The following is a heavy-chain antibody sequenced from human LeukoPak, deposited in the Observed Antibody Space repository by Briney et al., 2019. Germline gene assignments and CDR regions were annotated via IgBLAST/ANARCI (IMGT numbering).Heavy chain of an antibody. V-gene: IGHV4-30-4*01. J-gene: IGHJ3*02. CDR3: ARGTGVTAFDI. CDR2: ISYSGST. D-gene: IGHD7-27*01. CDR1: GVSISSGDYY. Sequence: SETLSLTCTVSGVSISSGDYYWGWLRQPPGKGLEWIVYISYSGSTYYNPSLKGRIAISVDTSKNQFSLKLSSVTAADTAVYYCARGTGVTAFDIWGQGTMVTVSS.